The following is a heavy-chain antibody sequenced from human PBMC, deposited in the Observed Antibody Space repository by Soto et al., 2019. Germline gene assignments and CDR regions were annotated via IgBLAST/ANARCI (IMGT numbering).Heavy chain of an antibody. Sequence: QVQLVQSGAEMSEPGSSVKVACKASGGTFSSSAINWLRQAPGQGPEWMGGIIPTFGTANYIEKFRGRATITADTSKSTAYMEVSSLASEDTAMYFCARSETAGHRGFDIWGQGTMVTVSS. CDR1: GGTFSSSA. J-gene: IGHJ3*02. V-gene: IGHV1-69*06. D-gene: IGHD6-19*01. CDR2: IIPTFGTA. CDR3: ARSETAGHRGFDI.